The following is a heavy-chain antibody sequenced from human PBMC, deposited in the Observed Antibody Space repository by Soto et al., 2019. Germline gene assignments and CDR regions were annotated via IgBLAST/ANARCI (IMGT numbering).Heavy chain of an antibody. CDR3: AKLAYDASGSTNPHFDY. J-gene: IGHJ4*02. Sequence: GGSLRLYWAASGFTFTRYSMNWVRQAPGKGLEWVSSISSTTNYIYYADSMKGRFTISRDNSKNTLNLQMNSLRAEDTAVYYCAKLAYDASGSTNPHFDYWGQGTPVTVSS. CDR1: GFTFTRYS. CDR2: ISSTTNYI. D-gene: IGHD3-22*01. V-gene: IGHV3-21*01.